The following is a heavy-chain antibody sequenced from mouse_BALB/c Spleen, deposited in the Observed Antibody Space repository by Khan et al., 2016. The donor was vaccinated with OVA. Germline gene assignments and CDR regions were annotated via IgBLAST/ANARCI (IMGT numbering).Heavy chain of an antibody. CDR1: GFTIKDTY. Sequence: VQLKESGAELVKPGASVKLSCTASGFTIKDTYIHWVKRRPEQGLEWIGRITPANVNTEYDPKFQGKATMRADTSSNTAYLQLSSLTSGDTAVYYCVRASYGPRNFDVWGAGTTVTVAS. D-gene: IGHD6-1*01. V-gene: IGHV14-3*02. CDR3: VRASYGPRNFDV. J-gene: IGHJ1*01. CDR2: ITPANVNT.